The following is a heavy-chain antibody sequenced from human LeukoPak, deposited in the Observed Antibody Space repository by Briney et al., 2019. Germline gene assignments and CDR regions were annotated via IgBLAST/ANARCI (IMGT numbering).Heavy chain of an antibody. Sequence: GRSLRLSCAASGFTFSSYWMSWVRQAPGKGLEWVANIKQDGSEKYYVDSVKGRFTISRDNAKNSLYLQMNSLRAEDTAVYYCAREGFGFSGSYYDYWGQGTLVTVSS. D-gene: IGHD3-10*01. CDR2: IKQDGSEK. CDR3: AREGFGFSGSYYDY. V-gene: IGHV3-7*01. CDR1: GFTFSSYW. J-gene: IGHJ4*02.